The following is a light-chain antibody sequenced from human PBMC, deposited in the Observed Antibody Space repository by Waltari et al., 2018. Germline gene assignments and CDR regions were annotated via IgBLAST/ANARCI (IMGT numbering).Light chain of an antibody. CDR3: QSYDSSLSGSNV. CDR1: SSNIGAGYD. Sequence: QSVLTQPPSVSGAPGQRVTISCTGSSSNIGAGYDVHWYQQLPGTAPKLLNDGTNKPPSGVPDRFSGSKSGTSASLAITGLQAEDEADYYCQSYDSSLSGSNVFGGGTKLTVL. V-gene: IGLV1-40*01. CDR2: GTN. J-gene: IGLJ3*02.